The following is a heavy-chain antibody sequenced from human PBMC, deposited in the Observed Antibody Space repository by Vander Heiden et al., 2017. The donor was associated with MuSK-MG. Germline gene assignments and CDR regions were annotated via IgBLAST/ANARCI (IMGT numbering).Heavy chain of an antibody. V-gene: IGHV3-23*04. J-gene: IGHJ4*02. CDR2: INATGTST. CDR1: GFTFSSLA. D-gene: IGHD4-17*01. CDR3: ATMTKATKFEH. Sequence: EVHLVESGGGLVKRGGSLRLSCTASGFTFSSLAMSWVRQAPGKGLEWVSAINATGTSTYYAASVKGRFNMSRDNSKKKLYLQINSLKGEDTAVDYCATMTKATKFEHWGQGTLGDVSS.